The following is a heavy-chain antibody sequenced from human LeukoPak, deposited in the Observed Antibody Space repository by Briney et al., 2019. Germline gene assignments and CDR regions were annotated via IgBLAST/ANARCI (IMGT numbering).Heavy chain of an antibody. CDR1: GFTFSSYW. CDR3: ARERSSIAAASFDY. J-gene: IGHJ4*02. Sequence: GGSLRLSCAASGFTFSSYWMHWVRQAPGKGLVWVSRINGDGSSTSYADSVKGRFTLSRDNAKNTLYLQMNSLRAEDTAVYYCARERSSIAAASFDYWGQGTLVTVSS. V-gene: IGHV3-74*01. CDR2: INGDGSST. D-gene: IGHD6-13*01.